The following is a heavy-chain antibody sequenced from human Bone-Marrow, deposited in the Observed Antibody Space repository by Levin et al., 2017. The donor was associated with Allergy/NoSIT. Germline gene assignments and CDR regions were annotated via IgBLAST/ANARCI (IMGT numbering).Heavy chain of an antibody. J-gene: IGHJ5*02. CDR1: GGSFSGGSFSGFF. CDR3: ARGRDYVWWFDP. D-gene: IGHD3-16*01. Sequence: TSETLSLTCDVYGGSFSGGSFSGFFWSWVRQPPGKGLEWLGEVNHSGITNYNPSLESRVTMSVDTSKNQFSLKLSSVTAADTAVYYCARGRDYVWWFDPWGQGTLVTVSS. CDR2: VNHSGIT. V-gene: IGHV4-34*01.